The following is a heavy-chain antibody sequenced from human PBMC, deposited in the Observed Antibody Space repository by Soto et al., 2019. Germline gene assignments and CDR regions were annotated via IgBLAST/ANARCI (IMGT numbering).Heavy chain of an antibody. J-gene: IGHJ3*02. V-gene: IGHV3-21*01. CDR1: GFTFSSYS. CDR3: AGRGYIYGYAFYI. Sequence: GGSLRLSCAASGFTFSSYSMNWVRQAPGKGLEWVSSISSSSSYIYYADAVKGRFTISTDNAKNSLYLQMNNLRAEDTAVYYCAGRGYIYGYAFYIWGQGTMVTVSS. D-gene: IGHD5-18*01. CDR2: ISSSSSYI.